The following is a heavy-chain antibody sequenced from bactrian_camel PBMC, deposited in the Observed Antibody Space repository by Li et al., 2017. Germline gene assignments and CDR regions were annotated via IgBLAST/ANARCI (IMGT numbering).Heavy chain of an antibody. V-gene: IGHV3S1*01. D-gene: IGHD3*01. J-gene: IGHJ4*01. Sequence: VQLVESGGGSVQAGGSLRLSCGYTYRTRCLAWFRQAPGKEREGVAAINSRGGRTSYSDSVKGRFTIARDEARTTVYLQMNTLKPEDTGTYYCAAPTVYGCTAHQSGYTYWGQGTQVTVS. CDR2: INSRGGRT. CDR3: AAPTVYGCTAHQSGYTY. CDR1: YTYRTRC.